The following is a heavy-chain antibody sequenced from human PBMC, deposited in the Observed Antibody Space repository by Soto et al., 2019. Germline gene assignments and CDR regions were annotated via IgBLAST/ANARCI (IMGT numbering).Heavy chain of an antibody. J-gene: IGHJ4*02. CDR1: GFTFIWYN. CDR3: APYYFDSLDY. Sequence: GGSLRLSCAASGFTFIWYNMNCFRQAPGKGLEWVSSISSSSTYIYYADSVKGRFAISRDNAKNSLYLQMNSLRAEDTAVYYCAPYYFDSLDYWGQGTLVTVSS. V-gene: IGHV3-21*01. D-gene: IGHD3-22*01. CDR2: ISSSSTYI.